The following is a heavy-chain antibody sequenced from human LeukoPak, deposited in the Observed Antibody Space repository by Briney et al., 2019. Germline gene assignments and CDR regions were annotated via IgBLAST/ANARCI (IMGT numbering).Heavy chain of an antibody. J-gene: IGHJ6*02. CDR3: ARGVAAAGTFYYGMDV. V-gene: IGHV4-59*01. Sequence: KPSETLSLTCTVSGGPLSSYYWSWIRQPPGKGLEWIGYIYYSGSTNYNPSLKSRVTISVDTSKNQFSLKLSSVTAADTAVYYCARGVAAAGTFYYGMDVWGQGTTVTVSS. CDR2: IYYSGST. D-gene: IGHD6-13*01. CDR1: GGPLSSYY.